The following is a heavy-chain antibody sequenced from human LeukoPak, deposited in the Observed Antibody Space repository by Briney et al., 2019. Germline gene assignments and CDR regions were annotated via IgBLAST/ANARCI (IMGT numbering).Heavy chain of an antibody. V-gene: IGHV4-4*02. D-gene: IGHD6-13*01. CDR2: IYHSGST. CDR3: AKMGSSSTYFDY. J-gene: IGHJ4*02. CDR1: GGSISSSNW. Sequence: SETLSLTCAVSGGSISSSNWWSCLRQPPGKGLEWIGEIYHSGSTNYNPSLKSRVTISVDKSKNQFSLKLNSVTAAYTAVYYCAKMGSSSTYFDYWGPGTLVTVSS.